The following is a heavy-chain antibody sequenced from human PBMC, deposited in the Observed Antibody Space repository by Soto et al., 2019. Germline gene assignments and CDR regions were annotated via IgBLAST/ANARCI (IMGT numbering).Heavy chain of an antibody. V-gene: IGHV3-49*03. CDR1: GFTFGDYA. Sequence: PGGSLRLSCTASGFTFGDYAMSWFRQAPRKGLEWVGFIRSKAYGVTTEYAASVKGRFTISRDDSKSIAYLQMNSLKTEDTAVYYCTSSIAALGWGQGTLVTVSS. D-gene: IGHD6-25*01. J-gene: IGHJ4*02. CDR2: IRSKAYGVTT. CDR3: TSSIAALG.